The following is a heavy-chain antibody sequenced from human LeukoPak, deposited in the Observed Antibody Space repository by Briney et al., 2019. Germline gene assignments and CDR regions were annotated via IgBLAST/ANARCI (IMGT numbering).Heavy chain of an antibody. CDR2: ISLDGNIK. D-gene: IGHD3-10*01. CDR3: ARDLSYGSGEF. J-gene: IGHJ4*02. CDR1: GFTFSTYT. V-gene: IGHV3-30-3*01. Sequence: PGGSLRLSCAASGFTFSTYTMHWVRQAPGKGLEWVAVISLDGNIKYYADSVKGRFTISRDDSKNTVFLQMNSLRAEDTAVYFCARDLSYGSGEFWGQGTLVTVSS.